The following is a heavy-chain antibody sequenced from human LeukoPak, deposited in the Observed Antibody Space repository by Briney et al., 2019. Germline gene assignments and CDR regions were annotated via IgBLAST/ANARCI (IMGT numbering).Heavy chain of an antibody. CDR2: IYFSGST. D-gene: IGHD4-23*01. CDR3: ARDYGGHHLDY. Sequence: SETLSLTCTVSGGSISTGGYCWGWIRQPPGKGLEWIVYIYFSGSTYYNPSLKSRFTISVNTSKNQFSLNLSSLTAADTAVYYCARDYGGHHLDYWGQGTLVTVSS. V-gene: IGHV4-30-4*01. J-gene: IGHJ4*02. CDR1: GGSISTGGYC.